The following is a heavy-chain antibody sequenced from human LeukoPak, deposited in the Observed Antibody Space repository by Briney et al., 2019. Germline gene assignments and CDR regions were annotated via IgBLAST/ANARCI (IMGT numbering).Heavy chain of an antibody. Sequence: PSETLSLTCAVYGGSFSGYYWSWIRQPPGKGLEWIGEINHSGSTNYNPSLKSRVTISVDTSKNQFSLKLSSVTAADTAVYYCARLGGGNLDYWGQGTLVTVSS. CDR2: INHSGST. D-gene: IGHD4-23*01. V-gene: IGHV4-34*01. CDR3: ARLGGGNLDY. J-gene: IGHJ4*02. CDR1: GGSFSGYY.